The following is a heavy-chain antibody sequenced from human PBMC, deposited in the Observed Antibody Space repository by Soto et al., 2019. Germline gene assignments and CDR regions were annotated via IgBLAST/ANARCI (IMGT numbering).Heavy chain of an antibody. CDR1: GFTFSTYA. V-gene: IGHV3-30-3*01. CDR2: VSNDGSNT. D-gene: IGHD3-22*01. Sequence: VQLVESGGGVVQPGRSLRLSCGASGFTFSTYAIHWVRQAPGKGLEWVAVVSNDGSNTYYADSVKGRFTISRDNSKNTLYLQMNGLRPEDTAVYYCAKDQDSFGYYLPAGEYWGQGTLVTVSS. J-gene: IGHJ4*02. CDR3: AKDQDSFGYYLPAGEY.